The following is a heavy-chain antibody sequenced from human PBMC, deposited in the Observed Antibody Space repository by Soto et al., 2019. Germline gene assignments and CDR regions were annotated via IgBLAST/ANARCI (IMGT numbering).Heavy chain of an antibody. Sequence: SVKVSCKASGGTFSSYAISRVRQAPGQRLEWMGGIIPIFGTANYAQKFHGRVTMTRDTSTSTVYMELSSLRSDDTAVYYCAREGYYYDSSGRETIDYWGQGTLVTVSS. D-gene: IGHD3-22*01. CDR1: GGTFSSYA. CDR3: AREGYYYDSSGRETIDY. CDR2: IIPIFGTA. V-gene: IGHV1-69*05. J-gene: IGHJ4*02.